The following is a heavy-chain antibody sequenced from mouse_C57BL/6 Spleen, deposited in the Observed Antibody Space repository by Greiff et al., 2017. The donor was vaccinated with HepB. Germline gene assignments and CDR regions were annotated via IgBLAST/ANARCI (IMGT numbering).Heavy chain of an antibody. J-gene: IGHJ3*01. Sequence: EVQLQQSGPVLVKPGASVKMSCKASGYTFTDYYMNWVKQSHGKSLEWIGVINPYNGGTSYNQKFKGKATLTVDKSSSTAYMELNSLTSEDSAVYYCAGAYDYDVDWFAYWGQGTLVTVSA. CDR1: GYTFTDYY. V-gene: IGHV1-19*01. CDR2: INPYNGGT. CDR3: AGAYDYDVDWFAY. D-gene: IGHD2-4*01.